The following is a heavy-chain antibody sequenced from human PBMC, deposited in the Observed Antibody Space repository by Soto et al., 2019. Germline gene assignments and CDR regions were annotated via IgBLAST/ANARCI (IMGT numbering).Heavy chain of an antibody. J-gene: IGHJ6*02. V-gene: IGHV3-30*18. CDR3: AKGLWITVYYYYGMDV. Sequence: GGSLRLSCAASGFTFSSYGMHWVRQAPGKGLEWVAVISYDGSNKYYADSVKGRFTISRDNSKNTLYLQMNSLRAEDTAVYYCAKGLWITVYYYYGMDVWGQGTTVTVSS. CDR2: ISYDGSNK. D-gene: IGHD2-21*01. CDR1: GFTFSSYG.